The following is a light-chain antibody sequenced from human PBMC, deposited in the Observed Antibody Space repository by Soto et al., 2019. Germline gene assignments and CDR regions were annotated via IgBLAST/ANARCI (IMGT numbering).Light chain of an antibody. Sequence: DIVMTQSPLSLPVTPGEPASITCKSSQSLLHRNGHNYLDWFLQKPGQSPQLLIFLGSYPAAGVXDRFXGSXXXXXXXXXXXRVEAEDVGIYYCMQALSHTFGQGTKLEIK. CDR1: QSLLHRNGHNY. J-gene: IGKJ2*01. V-gene: IGKV2-28*01. CDR2: LGS. CDR3: MQALSHT.